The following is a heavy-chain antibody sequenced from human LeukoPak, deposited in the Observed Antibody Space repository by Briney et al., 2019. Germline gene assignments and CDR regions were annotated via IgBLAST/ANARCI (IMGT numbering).Heavy chain of an antibody. J-gene: IGHJ5*02. CDR2: IYGSGST. CDR1: GGSISSYY. CDR3: AREGTSGTHLNWFDP. Sequence: SETLSLTCTVSGGSISSYYWSWIRQPPGKGLEWIGHIYGSGSTNYNPSLKSRVTLSVDTSKNQFSLKLSSVTSADTAVYYCAREGTSGTHLNWFDPWGQGTLVTVSS. V-gene: IGHV4-59*01. D-gene: IGHD1-1*01.